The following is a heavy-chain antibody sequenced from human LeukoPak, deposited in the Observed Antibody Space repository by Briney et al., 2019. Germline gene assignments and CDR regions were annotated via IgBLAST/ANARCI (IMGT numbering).Heavy chain of an antibody. J-gene: IGHJ4*02. Sequence: GGSLRLSCAASGFTFTSYGMHWVRQAPGKGLEWVAVIWYGSNKYYADSVKGRFTISRDNSKNTLYLQMNSLRAEDTAVYYCARDPIAAVRFDYWGQGTLVTVSS. CDR2: IWYGSNK. D-gene: IGHD6-13*01. V-gene: IGHV3-33*01. CDR1: GFTFTSYG. CDR3: ARDPIAAVRFDY.